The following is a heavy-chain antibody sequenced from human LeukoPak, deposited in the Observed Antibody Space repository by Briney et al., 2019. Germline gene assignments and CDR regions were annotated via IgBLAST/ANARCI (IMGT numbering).Heavy chain of an antibody. V-gene: IGHV3-53*01. J-gene: IGHJ4*02. CDR1: GFTVSSNY. Sequence: GGSLRLSCAASGFTVSSNYMSWVRQAPGKGLEWVSVIYSGGSTYYADSVKGRFTISRDNAKNSLYLQMNSLRAEDTAVYYCTRDHRLFGDYDFFIDYWGQGTLVTVSS. CDR2: IYSGGST. CDR3: TRDHRLFGDYDFFIDY. D-gene: IGHD3-3*01.